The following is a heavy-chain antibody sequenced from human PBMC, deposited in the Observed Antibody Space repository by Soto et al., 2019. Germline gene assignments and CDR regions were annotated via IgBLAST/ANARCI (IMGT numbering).Heavy chain of an antibody. V-gene: IGHV1-18*01. CDR2: ISAYNGNT. CDR3: ARAGVLRFLEWFFNYGMDV. D-gene: IGHD3-3*01. Sequence: ASVKVSCKASGYTFTSYGISWVRQAPGQGLEWMGWISAYNGNTNYAQKLQGRVTMTTDTSTSTAYMELRSLRSDDTAVYYCARAGVLRFLEWFFNYGMDVWGQGTTVTVSS. CDR1: GYTFTSYG. J-gene: IGHJ6*02.